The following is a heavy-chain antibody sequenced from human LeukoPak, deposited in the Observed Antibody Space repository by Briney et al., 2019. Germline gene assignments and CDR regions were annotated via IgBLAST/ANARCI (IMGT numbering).Heavy chain of an antibody. D-gene: IGHD6-19*01. Sequence: GGSLRLSCTVSGFTVSSNSMSWVRQAPGKGLEWVSFIYSDNTHYSDSVKGRFTISRDNAKNSLYLQMNSLRVEDTALYYCARDRAIAVDVGVDYWGQGTLVTVSS. J-gene: IGHJ4*02. CDR1: GFTVSSNS. CDR3: ARDRAIAVDVGVDY. V-gene: IGHV3-53*01. CDR2: IYSDNT.